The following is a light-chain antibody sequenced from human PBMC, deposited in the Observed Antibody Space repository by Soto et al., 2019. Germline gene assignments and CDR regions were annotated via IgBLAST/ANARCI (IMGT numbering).Light chain of an antibody. J-gene: IGLJ2*01. V-gene: IGLV6-57*04. Sequence: NFMLTQPHSVSESPGKTVTISCTRSSGSIASNYVQWYQQRPGSAPTTVIYEDNQRPSGVPDRFSGSIDSSSNSASLTISGLKTEDEADYYCQSSDSSIYVVFVGGTQLTVL. CDR1: SGSIASNY. CDR3: QSSDSSIYVV. CDR2: EDN.